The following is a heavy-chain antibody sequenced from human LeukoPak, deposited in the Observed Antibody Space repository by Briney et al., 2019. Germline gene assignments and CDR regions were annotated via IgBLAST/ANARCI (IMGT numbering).Heavy chain of an antibody. D-gene: IGHD1-26*01. CDR2: ITSSGTYI. J-gene: IGHJ6*03. CDR3: ARDPYSGAYGNDYYYYVDV. Sequence: GGSLRLSCAASGFTFSNYNMNWVRQAPGKAMEWVSSITSSGTYIFYADSVKGRFTISRDNAKNSLYLQMDSLGPEDTAVYYCARDPYSGAYGNDYYYYVDVWGKGTTVTISS. CDR1: GFTFSNYN. V-gene: IGHV3-21*01.